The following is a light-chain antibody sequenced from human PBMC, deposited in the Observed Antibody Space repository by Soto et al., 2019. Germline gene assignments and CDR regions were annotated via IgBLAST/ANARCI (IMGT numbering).Light chain of an antibody. Sequence: QSVLTQPPSVSGAPGQRVTISCTGSSSNIGAGYDVHWYQQFPGTAPKLLIFGNTNRPSGVPDRFSGSKSGTSASLAISGLRSDDEADYYCTTWDDGLSGRVFGGGTKLTVL. J-gene: IGLJ3*02. V-gene: IGLV1-40*01. CDR3: TTWDDGLSGRV. CDR1: SSNIGAGYD. CDR2: GNT.